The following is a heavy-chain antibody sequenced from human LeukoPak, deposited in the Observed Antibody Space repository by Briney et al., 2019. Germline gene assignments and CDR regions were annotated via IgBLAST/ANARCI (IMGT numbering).Heavy chain of an antibody. CDR1: GFTFSSYG. V-gene: IGHV3-30*18. CDR2: ISYDGSNK. Sequence: GGSLRLSCAASGFTFSSYGMRWVRQAPGKGLEWVAVISYDGSNKYYADSVKGRFTISRDNSKNTLYLQMNSLRAEDTAVYYCAKEGGHRNWFDPWGQGTLVTVSS. CDR3: AKEGGHRNWFDP. D-gene: IGHD2-15*01. J-gene: IGHJ5*02.